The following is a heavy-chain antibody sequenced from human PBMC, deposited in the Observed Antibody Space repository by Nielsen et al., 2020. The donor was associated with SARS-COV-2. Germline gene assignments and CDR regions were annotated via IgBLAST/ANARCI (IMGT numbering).Heavy chain of an antibody. CDR2: IYHSGTT. Sequence: SETLSLTCSVSEDSVSSGSYYWAWIRQPPGKGPEWIGSIYHSGTTYYDPSLKSRVTISLDTNKNQFSLNLRSVTAADTAVYYCARDAAGENYFYGMDVWGQGTTVTVSS. D-gene: IGHD7-27*01. CDR3: ARDAAGENYFYGMDV. J-gene: IGHJ6*02. V-gene: IGHV4-39*07. CDR1: EDSVSSGSYY.